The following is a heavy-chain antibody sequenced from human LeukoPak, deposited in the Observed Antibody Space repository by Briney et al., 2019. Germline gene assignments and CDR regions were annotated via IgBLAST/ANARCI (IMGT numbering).Heavy chain of an antibody. CDR2: MSWNGHR. Sequence: GGSLRLSCVASGFAFDEYTFNWVRQAPGKGLEWVSLMSWNGHRYYADSVKGRFTISRDNSKNTLYLQMNSLRAEDTAVYYCARGGSYLSAFDIWGQGTMVTVSS. D-gene: IGHD1-26*01. CDR3: ARGGSYLSAFDI. V-gene: IGHV3-43*01. J-gene: IGHJ3*02. CDR1: GFAFDEYT.